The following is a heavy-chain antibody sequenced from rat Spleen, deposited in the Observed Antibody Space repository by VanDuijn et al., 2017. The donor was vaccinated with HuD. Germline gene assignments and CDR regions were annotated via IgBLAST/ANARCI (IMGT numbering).Heavy chain of an antibody. D-gene: IGHD1-11*01. Sequence: EVQLQESGPGLVKPSQSLSLTCSVIGYSITSSLRWNWIRKFPGNKLEWMGYINSAGSTVYNPSLKSRISITRDTSKNQFFLQLNSVTTEDTATYYCARSGGGYSLYVMDAWGQGASVTVSS. CDR1: GYSITSSLR. V-gene: IGHV3-3*01. J-gene: IGHJ4*01. CDR2: INSAGST. CDR3: ARSGGGYSLYVMDA.